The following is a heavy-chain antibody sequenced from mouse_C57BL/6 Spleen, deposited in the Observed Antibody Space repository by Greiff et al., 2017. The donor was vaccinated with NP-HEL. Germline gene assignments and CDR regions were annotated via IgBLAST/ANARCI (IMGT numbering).Heavy chain of an antibody. CDR2: IDPENGDT. V-gene: IGHV14-4*01. CDR1: GFNIKDDY. CDR3: TTRGVDGFAY. Sequence: VQLQQSGAELVRPGASVKLSCTASGFNIKDDYMHWVKQRPEQGLEWIGWIDPENGDTEYASKFQGKATITADTSSNTAYLQLSSLTSEDTAVYYCTTRGVDGFAYWGQGTLVTVSA. D-gene: IGHD1-1*02. J-gene: IGHJ3*01.